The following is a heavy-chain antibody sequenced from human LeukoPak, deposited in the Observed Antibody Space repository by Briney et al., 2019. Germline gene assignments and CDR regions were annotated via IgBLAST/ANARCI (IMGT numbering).Heavy chain of an antibody. V-gene: IGHV3-30-3*01. J-gene: IGHJ4*02. D-gene: IGHD3-10*01. CDR1: GFTFSTYS. CDR2: ISYVGSNK. Sequence: AGSLRLSCAASGFTFSTYSMHWVRQAPGKGLEWVAVISYVGSNKYYEDSVKGRFTISRDDSKNTLYLQMNSLRAEDTAVYNCAKGCFGFSVIDYWGQGTPVTVSS. CDR3: AKGCFGFSVIDY.